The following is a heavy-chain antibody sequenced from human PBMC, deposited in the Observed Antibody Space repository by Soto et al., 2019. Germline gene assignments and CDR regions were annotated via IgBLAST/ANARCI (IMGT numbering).Heavy chain of an antibody. CDR1: GGTFSSYA. CDR3: ARDQGHRYNYGY. V-gene: IGHV1-69*13. J-gene: IGHJ4*02. Sequence: ASVKVSCKASGGTFSSYAISWVRQAPVQGLEWMGGIIPIFGTADYAQKFQGRVTITADESKSKAYMQLSSLRSEDTAVYYCARDQGHRYNYGYGGQGTLVTVSS. D-gene: IGHD5-12*01. CDR2: IIPIFGTA.